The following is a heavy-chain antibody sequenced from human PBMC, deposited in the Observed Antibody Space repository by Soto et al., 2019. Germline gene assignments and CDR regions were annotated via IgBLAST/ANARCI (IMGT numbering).Heavy chain of an antibody. CDR2: IKSRADGGTK. J-gene: IGHJ5*02. V-gene: IGHV3-15*01. Sequence: GGSLRLSCAASGFTFSHAWMSWVRQAPGKXLEWVGRIKSRADGGTKDYGAPVRGRFTISRDDSENMLYLQMNSLKTEDTAVYYCTVLKRWDQHSTSGYWFDPWGPGTLVTVSS. CDR1: GFTFSHAW. CDR3: TVLKRWDQHSTSGYWFDP. D-gene: IGHD2-8*02.